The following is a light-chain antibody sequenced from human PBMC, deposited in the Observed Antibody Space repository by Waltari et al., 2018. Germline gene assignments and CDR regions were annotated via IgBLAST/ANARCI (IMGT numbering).Light chain of an antibody. CDR3: QQTYSPPRT. Sequence: DIQMTQSPSSLSASAGDRVTITCRASQRISNYLNWYQQKPGKAPNLLIYAASSVQSGVPARCSGSGSGTEFTLTINSLQPEDFATYYWQQTYSPPRTFGQGTKVEVK. J-gene: IGKJ1*01. CDR1: QRISNY. V-gene: IGKV1-39*01. CDR2: AAS.